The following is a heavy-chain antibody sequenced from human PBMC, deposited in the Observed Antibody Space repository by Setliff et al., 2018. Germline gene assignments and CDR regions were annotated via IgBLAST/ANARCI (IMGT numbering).Heavy chain of an antibody. CDR1: GFTFSDYY. D-gene: IGHD1-1*01. V-gene: IGHV3-11*01. Sequence: PGGSLRLSCAASGFTFSDYYMSWIRQAPGKGLEWVSYITSSGTTTFYTDSVKGRFAISRDNARNSLYLQMNSLRAEDTAVYYCSTKGVPGTGGQGTRVTVSS. J-gene: IGHJ4*02. CDR2: ITSSGTTT. CDR3: STKGVPGT.